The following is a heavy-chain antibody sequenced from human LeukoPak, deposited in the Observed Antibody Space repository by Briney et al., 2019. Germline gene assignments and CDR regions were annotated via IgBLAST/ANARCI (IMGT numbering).Heavy chain of an antibody. CDR3: ARCSGGSCYLPFDY. V-gene: IGHV1-18*01. CDR2: ISADNGNT. J-gene: IGHJ4*02. D-gene: IGHD2-15*01. CDR1: GYTFISYG. Sequence: GASVKVSCKASGYTFISYGISWVRQAPGQGLEWMGWISADNGNTKYSQQKLQGRVTMTTDTSTSTAHMELRSLRSDDTAVYYCARCSGGSCYLPFDYWGQGTLVTVSS.